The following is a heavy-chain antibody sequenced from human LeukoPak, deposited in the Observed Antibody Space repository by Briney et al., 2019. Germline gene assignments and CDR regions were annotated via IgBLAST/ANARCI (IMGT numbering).Heavy chain of an antibody. J-gene: IGHJ4*02. CDR2: IYTSGST. Sequence: SETLSLTCTVSGGSISSYYWSWIRQPAGKGPEWLGRIYTSGSTNYNPSLKSRVTMSVDTSKNQFSLKLSSVTAADTAVYYCAREGQTSIAAAGTLDYWGQGTLVTVSS. CDR1: GGSISSYY. D-gene: IGHD6-13*01. V-gene: IGHV4-4*07. CDR3: AREGQTSIAAAGTLDY.